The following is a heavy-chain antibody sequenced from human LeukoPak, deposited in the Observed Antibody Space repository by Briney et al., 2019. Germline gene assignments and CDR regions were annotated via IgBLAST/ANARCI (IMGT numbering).Heavy chain of an antibody. V-gene: IGHV4-59*01. CDR2: IYYSGST. CDR1: GDSISSYY. Sequence: SETLSLTCTVSGDSISSYYWSWIRQPPGKGLEWIGYIYYSGSTNYNPSLKSRVTISVDTSKNQFSLKLSSVTAADTAVYYCARSSGWYYYWGQGTPVTVSS. CDR3: ARSSGWYYY. J-gene: IGHJ4*02. D-gene: IGHD6-19*01.